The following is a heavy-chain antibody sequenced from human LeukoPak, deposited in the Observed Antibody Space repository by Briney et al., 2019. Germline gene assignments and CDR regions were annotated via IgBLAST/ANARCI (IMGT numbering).Heavy chain of an antibody. CDR2: ISSSSIYI. CDR3: AELGITMIGGV. D-gene: IGHD3-10*02. CDR1: GFTFSSYS. V-gene: IGHV3-21*01. Sequence: PGGSLRLSCAGSGFTFSSYSMNWVRQAPGKGLEWVSSISSSSIYIYYADSVKGRFTISRDNAKNSLYLQMNSLRAEDTAVYYCAELGITMIGGVWGKGTTVTISS. J-gene: IGHJ6*04.